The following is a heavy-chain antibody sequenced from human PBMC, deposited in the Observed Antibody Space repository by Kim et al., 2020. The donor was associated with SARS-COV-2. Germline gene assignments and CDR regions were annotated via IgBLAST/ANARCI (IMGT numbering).Heavy chain of an antibody. Sequence: SVKVSCKASGGTFSSYAISWVRQAPGQGLEWMGGIIPIFGTANYAQKFQGRVTITADESTSTAYMELSSLRSEDTAVYYCATLRTHPHCSTSCYVFDYWGQGTLVTVSS. V-gene: IGHV1-69*13. CDR1: GGTFSSYA. D-gene: IGHD2-2*01. J-gene: IGHJ4*02. CDR3: ATLRTHPHCSTSCYVFDY. CDR2: IIPIFGTA.